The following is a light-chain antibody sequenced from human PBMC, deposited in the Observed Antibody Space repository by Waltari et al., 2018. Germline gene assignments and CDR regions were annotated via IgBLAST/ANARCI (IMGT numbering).Light chain of an antibody. V-gene: IGKV3-15*01. J-gene: IGKJ4*01. Sequence: EIVMTQSPATLSVSPGERATLPCRASQSVSSNLAWYQPKPGQAPRLLIYGASTRATGIPARFSGSGSGTEFTLTISSLQSEDFAVYYCQQYNNWPPGLTFGGGTKVEIK. CDR1: QSVSSN. CDR2: GAS. CDR3: QQYNNWPPGLT.